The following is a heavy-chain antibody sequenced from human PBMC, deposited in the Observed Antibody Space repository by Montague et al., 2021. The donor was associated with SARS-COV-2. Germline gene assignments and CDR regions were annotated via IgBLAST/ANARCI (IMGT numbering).Heavy chain of an antibody. D-gene: IGHD4-17*01. CDR3: ARENTVTTFGGPYYIDS. CDR2: IYDSGST. CDR1: GSSVRSYY. J-gene: IGHJ4*02. V-gene: IGHV4-59*02. Sequence: SETLSLTCIVSGSSVRSYYWSWIRQPPEKGLEWIGYIYDSGSTNYNPSLKSRVTISVDTSKNQFSLKLSSVTAADTAVYYCARENTVTTFGGPYYIDSWGQGTLVTVSA.